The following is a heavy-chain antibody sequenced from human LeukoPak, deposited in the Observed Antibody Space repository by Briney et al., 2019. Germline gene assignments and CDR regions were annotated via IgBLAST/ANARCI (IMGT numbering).Heavy chain of an antibody. CDR1: GFTFSSYA. V-gene: IGHV3-23*01. CDR2: ISGSGGST. J-gene: IGHJ4*02. D-gene: IGHD6-19*01. Sequence: GGSLRLSCAASGFTFSSYAMSWVRQAPGKGLEWVSAISGSGGSTYYADSVKGRFTISRDNSKNTLHLQMNSLRAEDTAVYYCAKGQGGYSSGWFISGAYFDYWGQGTLVTVSS. CDR3: AKGQGGYSSGWFISGAYFDY.